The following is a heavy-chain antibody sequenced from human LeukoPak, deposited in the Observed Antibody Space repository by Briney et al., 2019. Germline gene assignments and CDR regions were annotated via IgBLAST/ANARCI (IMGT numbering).Heavy chain of an antibody. CDR2: ISGSGGST. J-gene: IGHJ6*02. V-gene: IGHV3-23*01. D-gene: IGHD4-11*01. Sequence: TGGSLRLSCAASGFTFSSYAMSWVRQAPGKGLEWVSAISGSGGSTYYADSVKGRFTISRDNSKNTLYLQMNSLRAEDTAVYYCAKASSYSNFHYYYYYGMDVWGQGTTVTVSS. CDR1: GFTFSSYA. CDR3: AKASSYSNFHYYYYYGMDV.